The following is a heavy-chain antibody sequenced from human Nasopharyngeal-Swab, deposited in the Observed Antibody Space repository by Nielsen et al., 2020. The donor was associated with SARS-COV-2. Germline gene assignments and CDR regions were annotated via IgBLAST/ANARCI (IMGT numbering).Heavy chain of an antibody. V-gene: IGHV3-21*01. Sequence: WIRQPPGKGLEWVSSISSSSSYIYYADSVEGRFTISRDNAKNSLYLQMNSLRAEDTAVYYCARTILSSSPEEGFDYWGQGTRVTVSS. D-gene: IGHD6-6*01. CDR2: ISSSSSYI. CDR3: ARTILSSSPEEGFDY. J-gene: IGHJ4*02.